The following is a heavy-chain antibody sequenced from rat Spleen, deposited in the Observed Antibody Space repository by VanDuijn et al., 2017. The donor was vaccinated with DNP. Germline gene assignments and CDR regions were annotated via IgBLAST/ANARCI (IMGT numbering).Heavy chain of an antibody. Sequence: EVQLQESGPGLVKPSQSLSLTCSVTGYSITSNYWAWIRKFPGNKMEWMGYISYSGSTSYNPSLKSRISITRDTSKNQFFLQLNSVTTEDTATYYCARSDIGTTPGWFAYWGQGTLVTVSS. D-gene: IGHD1-5*01. CDR2: ISYSGST. J-gene: IGHJ3*01. V-gene: IGHV3-1*01. CDR3: ARSDIGTTPGWFAY. CDR1: GYSITSNY.